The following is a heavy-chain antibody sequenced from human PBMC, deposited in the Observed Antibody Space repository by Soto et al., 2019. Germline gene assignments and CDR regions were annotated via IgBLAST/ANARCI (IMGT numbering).Heavy chain of an antibody. Sequence: SSETLSLTCTVSGGSISSGDYYWSWIRQPPGKGLEWIGYIYYSGSTYYNPSLKSRVTISVDTSKNQFSLKLSSVTVADTAVYYWPRDPAPWGKGALDPVSP. CDR2: IYYSGST. J-gene: IGHJ5*02. CDR1: GGSISSGDYY. CDR3: PRDPAP. V-gene: IGHV4-30-4*03.